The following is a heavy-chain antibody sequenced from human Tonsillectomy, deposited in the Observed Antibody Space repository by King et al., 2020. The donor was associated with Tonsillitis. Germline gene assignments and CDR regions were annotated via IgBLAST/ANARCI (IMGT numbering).Heavy chain of an antibody. J-gene: IGHJ4*02. Sequence: QLVQSGAEVKKPGESLKISCKGSGYIFTSDWIGWGRQMPGKGLVWMVITYLCDSDTRYSPSFQVQGTMSADKSISTAYLQWSSLKASDTAMYYCARRDTPLVNDHWGYWGQGTLVTVSS. CDR1: GYIFTSDW. CDR2: TYLCDSDT. D-gene: IGHD5-18*01. V-gene: IGHV5-51*03. CDR3: ARRDTPLVNDHWGY.